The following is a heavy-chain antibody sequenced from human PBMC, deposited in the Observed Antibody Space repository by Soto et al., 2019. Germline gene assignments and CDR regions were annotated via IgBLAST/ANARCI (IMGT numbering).Heavy chain of an antibody. CDR1: GFTFGIYA. V-gene: IGHV3-23*01. CDR2: INGGGTST. J-gene: IGHJ6*02. CDR3: AKLSSVEGYYYYCQAMDV. Sequence: EVQLLESGGGLVQPGGSLRLSCAASGFTFGIYAMGWVRQAPGKGLEWVSSINGGGTSTYYADSVKGRFTVYRDNSKNTMLLQMDSLRAEDTAVFSCAKLSSVEGYYYYCQAMDVWGQGTTVTVSS. D-gene: IGHD2-15*01.